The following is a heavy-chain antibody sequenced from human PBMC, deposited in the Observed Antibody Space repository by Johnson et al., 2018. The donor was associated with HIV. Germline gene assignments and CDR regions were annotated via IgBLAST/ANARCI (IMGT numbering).Heavy chain of an antibody. Sequence: QVQLVESGGGVVQPGRSLRLSCAASGFTFSSYGMHWVRQAPGKGLEWVAVISYDGANKYYSGSVRGRFTISRDNSRNTLNLQMDSLREDDTAVYYCARTPSLPGAFDIWGQGTMVTVSS. V-gene: IGHV3-30*03. CDR3: ARTPSLPGAFDI. J-gene: IGHJ3*02. CDR1: GFTFSSYG. CDR2: ISYDGANK.